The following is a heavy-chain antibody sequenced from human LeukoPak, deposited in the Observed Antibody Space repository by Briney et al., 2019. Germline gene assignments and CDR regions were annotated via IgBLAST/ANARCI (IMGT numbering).Heavy chain of an antibody. Sequence: GGSLRLSCAASGLSFSSYAMGWVRQAPGKGLEWVSSISGSGGITYYADSVKGRLTISRDNSKNTLYLQMNSLRAEDTAVYYCAKGPTTSTYYYYGMDVWGQGTTVTVSS. CDR2: ISGSGGIT. D-gene: IGHD4-17*01. J-gene: IGHJ6*02. CDR3: AKGPTTSTYYYYGMDV. CDR1: GLSFSSYA. V-gene: IGHV3-23*01.